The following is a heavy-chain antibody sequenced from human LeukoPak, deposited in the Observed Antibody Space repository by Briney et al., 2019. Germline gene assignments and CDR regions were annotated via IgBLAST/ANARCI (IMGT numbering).Heavy chain of an antibody. V-gene: IGHV3-7*01. J-gene: IGHJ5*01. CDR3: AREEWWFDS. CDR1: GFTFSGSA. CDR2: IKQDGSEK. Sequence: PGGSLKLSCTASGFTFSGSAMHWVRQAPGKGLEWVANIKQDGSEKYYVDSLKGRFTISRDNAKNSLYLQMNSLRAEDTAVYYCAREEWWFDSWGQGTLVTVSS. D-gene: IGHD2-8*01.